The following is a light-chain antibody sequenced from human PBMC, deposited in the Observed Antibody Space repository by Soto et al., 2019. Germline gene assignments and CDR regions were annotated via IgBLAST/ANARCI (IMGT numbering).Light chain of an antibody. CDR1: QSVSSL. J-gene: IGKJ3*01. CDR3: QHRFNWPFT. Sequence: EIVLTQSPATLSLSPGERATLSCRASQSVSSLLAWYQQKPGQAPRLLIYDASNRATGIPARFSGSGSGTDFTLTISSLEPEDFAVYYCQHRFNWPFTFGPGTKGIS. CDR2: DAS. V-gene: IGKV3-11*01.